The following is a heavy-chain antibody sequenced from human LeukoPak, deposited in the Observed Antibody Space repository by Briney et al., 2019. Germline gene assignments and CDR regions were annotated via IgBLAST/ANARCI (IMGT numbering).Heavy chain of an antibody. V-gene: IGHV1-2*02. CDR3: AREYSWMDSAAAAGAFDI. CDR1: GYTFTGYY. CDR2: INPNSGGT. D-gene: IGHD6-13*01. J-gene: IGHJ3*02. Sequence: ASVKVSCKASGYTFTGYYMHWVRQAPGQGLEWMGWINPNSGGTNYAQKFQGRVTMTRDTSISTAYMELSRLRSDDTAVYYCAREYSWMDSAAAAGAFDIWGQGTMVTVSS.